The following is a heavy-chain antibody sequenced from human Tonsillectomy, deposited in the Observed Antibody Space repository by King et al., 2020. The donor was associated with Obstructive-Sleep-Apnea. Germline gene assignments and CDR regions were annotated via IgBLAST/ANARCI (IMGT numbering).Heavy chain of an antibody. CDR1: GGSISSGGYY. Sequence: QLQESGPGLVKPSQTLSLTCTVSGGSISSGGYYWSWIRQHPGKGLEWIWYIYYSGSTYYNPSLKSRVTISVDTSKNQFSLKLSSVTAADTAVYYCARGRYFDWFINGGADYWGQGTLVTVSS. J-gene: IGHJ4*02. CDR2: IYYSGST. CDR3: ARGRYFDWFINGGADY. V-gene: IGHV4-31*03. D-gene: IGHD3-9*01.